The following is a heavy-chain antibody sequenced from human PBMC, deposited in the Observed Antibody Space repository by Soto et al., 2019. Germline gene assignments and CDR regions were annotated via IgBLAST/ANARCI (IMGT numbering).Heavy chain of an antibody. V-gene: IGHV3-23*01. Sequence: PGGSLRLSCAASGFTFSNFAMSWVRQVPGSGLEWVSIVSGTADTTYYADSVKGRFTISRDNSRGTLDLQMSSLRAEDTAVYHCVKGYCSSTDCSFNYWGPGTLVTVS. CDR3: VKGYCSSTDCSFNY. J-gene: IGHJ4*02. D-gene: IGHD2-2*01. CDR2: VSGTADTT. CDR1: GFTFSNFA.